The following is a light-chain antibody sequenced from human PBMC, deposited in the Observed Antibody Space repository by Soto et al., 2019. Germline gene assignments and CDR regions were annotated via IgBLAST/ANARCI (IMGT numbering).Light chain of an antibody. CDR1: QGISSA. CDR2: AAS. CDR3: QQFSSYPYT. Sequence: AIQLTQSPSSLSASVGDRVTITCWTSQGISSALAWYQQKPGKAPQLLIYAASSLESGVPSRFSGSGSGTDFTLTISSLQPEDFATYFCQQFSSYPYTFGQGTKLEIK. V-gene: IGKV1-13*02. J-gene: IGKJ2*01.